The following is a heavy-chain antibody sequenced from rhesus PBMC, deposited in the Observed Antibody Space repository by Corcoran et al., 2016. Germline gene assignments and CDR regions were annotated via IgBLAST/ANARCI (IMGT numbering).Heavy chain of an antibody. V-gene: IGHV3-178*01. CDR1: GFTFSAYD. J-gene: IGHJ4*01. CDR3: VRAIGY. CDR2: ISNGGGRT. Sequence: EVRLVESGGGLAKPGGSLRLSCAASGFTFSAYDMDWVRQAPGKGVGGVSRISNGGGRTWYVDSVKDRFTISRENANNILYLQMDSLRAEDTAVYFCVRAIGYWGQGVLVTVSS.